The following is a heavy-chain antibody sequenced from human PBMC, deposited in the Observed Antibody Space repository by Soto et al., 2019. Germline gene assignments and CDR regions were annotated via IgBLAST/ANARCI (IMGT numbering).Heavy chain of an antibody. CDR2: ISYDGSNK. CDR1: GFTFSSYA. CDR3: ARDRQDTAMVAEYYYYYGMDV. V-gene: IGHV3-30-3*01. D-gene: IGHD5-18*01. J-gene: IGHJ6*02. Sequence: QVQLVESGGGVVQPGRSLRLSCAASGFTFSSYAMHWVRQAPGKGLEWVAVISYDGSNKYYADSVKGRFTISRDNSKNTLYLQMNSPRAEDTAVYYCARDRQDTAMVAEYYYYYGMDVWGQGTTVTVSS.